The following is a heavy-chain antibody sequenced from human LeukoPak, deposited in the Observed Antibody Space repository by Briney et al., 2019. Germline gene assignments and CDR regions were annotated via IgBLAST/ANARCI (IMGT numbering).Heavy chain of an antibody. CDR2: IYYSGST. J-gene: IGHJ5*02. CDR3: ARSESTSVAGTGWFDP. D-gene: IGHD6-19*01. Sequence: SETLSLTCTVSGGSISSSSYYWGWVRQPPGKGLEWIGSIYYSGSTYYNPSLKSRVTISVDTSKNQCSLKLSSVTAADTAVYYCARSESTSVAGTGWFDPWGQGTLVTVSS. CDR1: GGSISSSSYY. V-gene: IGHV4-39*01.